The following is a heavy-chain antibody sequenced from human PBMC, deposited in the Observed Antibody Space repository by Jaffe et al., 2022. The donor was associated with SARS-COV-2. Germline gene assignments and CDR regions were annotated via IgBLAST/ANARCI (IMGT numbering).Heavy chain of an antibody. V-gene: IGHV1-3*01. CDR2: ISVGNGNT. CDR3: ARGPYYFDKNNYQNGYNWFDP. D-gene: IGHD3-9*01. CDR1: GFTITTST. J-gene: IGHJ5*02. Sequence: QVHLVQSGAEVKEPGASVKFSCRASGFTITTSTIHWVRQAPGQSLEWMGKISVGNGNTRYSEKFQGRVTVTTDTSANTAFMELSSLRSEDTAVYFCARGPYYFDKNNYQNGYNWFDPWGQGTLVIVSS.